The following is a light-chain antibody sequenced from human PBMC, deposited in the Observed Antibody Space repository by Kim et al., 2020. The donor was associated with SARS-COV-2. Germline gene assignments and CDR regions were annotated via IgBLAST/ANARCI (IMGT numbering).Light chain of an antibody. CDR2: RNN. J-gene: IGLJ1*01. Sequence: ELTQPPSASGTPGQRVTISSSGSSSNIGCNTVNWYQQLPGTAPKLLISRNNQRPSGVPDRFSGSKSGTSASLAISGLQSEDEADYYCAAWEDSLNGYVFRTGTKVTVL. CDR3: AAWEDSLNGYV. CDR1: SSNIGCNT. V-gene: IGLV1-44*01.